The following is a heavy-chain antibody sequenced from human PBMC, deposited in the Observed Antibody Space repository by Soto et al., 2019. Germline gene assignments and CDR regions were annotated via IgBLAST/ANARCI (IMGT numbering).Heavy chain of an antibody. Sequence: QVQLVESGGGVFQPGRSLRLSCAASGFTFINYAMHWVRQAPGKGLEWVAVIAYDGSNKYYADSVKGRFTISRDNSKNTLYLQMNSLRAEDTAVYYCARGKNGYYFDYWGQGTLVTVSS. V-gene: IGHV3-30-3*01. CDR1: GFTFINYA. J-gene: IGHJ4*02. CDR3: ARGKNGYYFDY. CDR2: IAYDGSNK. D-gene: IGHD1-1*01.